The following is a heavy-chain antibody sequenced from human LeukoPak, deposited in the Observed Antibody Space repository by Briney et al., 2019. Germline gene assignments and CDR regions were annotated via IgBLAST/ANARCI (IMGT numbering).Heavy chain of an antibody. CDR1: AGSISSTSYY. D-gene: IGHD3-22*01. V-gene: IGHV4-39*01. J-gene: IGHJ3*02. CDR3: ARPHSSGFGAFDI. CDR2: FSYSGNT. Sequence: SETLSLTCTVSAGSISSTSYYWGWIRQPPGKGLEWIGSFSYSGNTYYNPSLKSRVTMSVDTSKNQFSLKLSSVTAADTAVYYCARPHSSGFGAFDIWGQGTMVTVSS.